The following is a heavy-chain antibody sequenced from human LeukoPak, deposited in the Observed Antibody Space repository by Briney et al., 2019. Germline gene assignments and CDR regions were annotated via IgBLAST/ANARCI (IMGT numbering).Heavy chain of an antibody. CDR1: GFTFSSYG. J-gene: IGHJ6*02. D-gene: IGHD3-10*01. Sequence: PGRSLRLSCAASGFTFSSYGMHWVRQAPGKGLEWVAVISYDGSNKYYADSVKGRFTISRDNSKSTLYLQMNSLRAEDTAMYFCAKVDYYGSGTLYYYYGMDVWGQGTTVTVSS. CDR3: AKVDYYGSGTLYYYYGMDV. V-gene: IGHV3-30*18. CDR2: ISYDGSNK.